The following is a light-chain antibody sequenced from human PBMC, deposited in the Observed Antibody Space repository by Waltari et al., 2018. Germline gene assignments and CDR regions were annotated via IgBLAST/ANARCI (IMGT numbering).Light chain of an antibody. Sequence: SSELTQDPAVSVALGQTVSITCQGDSLRRYYASWYQQKPRQAPLLVIYGKNSRPSGIPDRFSGSSSGNTGSLTITGAQAEDEADYYCNSRDSNNNRVFFGGGTKLTVL. J-gene: IGLJ2*01. CDR3: NSRDSNNNRVF. CDR2: GKN. V-gene: IGLV3-19*01. CDR1: SLRRYY.